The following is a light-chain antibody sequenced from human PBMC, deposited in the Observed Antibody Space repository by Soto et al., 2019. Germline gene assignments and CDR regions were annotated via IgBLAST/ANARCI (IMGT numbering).Light chain of an antibody. V-gene: IGLV2-14*01. Sequence: QSVLTQPASVSGSLGQSITISCTGTSSDVGGYNYVSWYQQHPGKAPKLMIYDVSNRPSGVSNRFSGSKSGNTASLTISGLQAEDEADYYCSSYAGSSTLYVLGTGTKVTV. CDR3: SSYAGSSTLYV. CDR1: SSDVGGYNY. CDR2: DVS. J-gene: IGLJ1*01.